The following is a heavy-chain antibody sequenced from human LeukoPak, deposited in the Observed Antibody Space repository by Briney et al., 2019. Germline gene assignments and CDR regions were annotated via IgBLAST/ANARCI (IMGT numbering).Heavy chain of an antibody. Sequence: GASVKASCKASGYTFTGYYMHWVRQAPGQGLEWMGWINPNSGGTNYAQKFQGRVTMTRDTSISTAYMELSRLRSDDTAVYYCARAGYGGNNGFDYWGQGTLVTVSS. CDR2: INPNSGGT. CDR1: GYTFTGYY. J-gene: IGHJ4*02. D-gene: IGHD4-23*01. V-gene: IGHV1-2*02. CDR3: ARAGYGGNNGFDY.